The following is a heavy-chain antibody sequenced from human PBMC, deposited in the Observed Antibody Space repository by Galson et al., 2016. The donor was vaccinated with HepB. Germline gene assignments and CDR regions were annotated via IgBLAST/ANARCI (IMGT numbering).Heavy chain of an antibody. V-gene: IGHV4-59*01. Sequence: ETLSLTCSVSGVSLNHILWSWVRQSPGRGLEWIGYIVHTGVTNYNPSVKSRVSISIDPAKSQFTLKLTSVTAADTALYYCARLHVDPEIGWEFDSWGQGLLVTVSP. CDR3: ARLHVDPEIGWEFDS. J-gene: IGHJ4*02. CDR2: IVHTGVT. D-gene: IGHD6-19*01. CDR1: GVSLNHIL.